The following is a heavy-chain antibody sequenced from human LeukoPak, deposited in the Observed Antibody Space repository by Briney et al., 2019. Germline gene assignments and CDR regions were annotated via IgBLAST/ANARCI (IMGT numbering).Heavy chain of an antibody. CDR1: GFTFSSYA. V-gene: IGHV3-30*04. CDR2: ISYDGSNK. J-gene: IGHJ4*02. Sequence: GGSLRLSCAASGFTFSSYAMHWVRQAPGKGLEWVAVISYDGSNKYYADSVKGRFTISRDNSKNTLYLQMNSLRAEDTAVYYCARDSSRNYERDYWGQGTLVTVSS. CDR3: ARDSSRNYERDY. D-gene: IGHD1-7*01.